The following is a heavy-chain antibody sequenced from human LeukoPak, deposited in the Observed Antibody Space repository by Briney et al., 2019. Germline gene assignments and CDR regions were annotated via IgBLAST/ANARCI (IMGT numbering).Heavy chain of an antibody. CDR1: GYTFTSYD. CDR3: ARYYYGSGSYDY. Sequence: ASVKVSCKASGYTFTSYDINWVRQATGQGLEWMGWMNPNSGNTAYAQKFQGRVTITRDTSASTAYMELSSLRSEDMAVYYCARYYYGSGSYDYWGQGTLVTVSS. D-gene: IGHD3-10*01. J-gene: IGHJ4*02. V-gene: IGHV1-8*03. CDR2: MNPNSGNT.